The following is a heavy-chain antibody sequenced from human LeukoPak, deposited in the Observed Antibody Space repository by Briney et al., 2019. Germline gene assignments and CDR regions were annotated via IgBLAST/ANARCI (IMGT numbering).Heavy chain of an antibody. CDR3: ARDREGSSSSDYYYYMDV. J-gene: IGHJ6*03. V-gene: IGHV3-11*01. Sequence: GGSLRLSCAASGFTFSDYYMSWIRQAPGKGLEWVSYISSSGSTIYYADSVKGRFTIPRDNAKNSLYLQMNSLRAEDTAVYYCARDREGSSSSDYYYYMDVWGKGTTVTVSS. D-gene: IGHD6-6*01. CDR2: ISSSGSTI. CDR1: GFTFSDYY.